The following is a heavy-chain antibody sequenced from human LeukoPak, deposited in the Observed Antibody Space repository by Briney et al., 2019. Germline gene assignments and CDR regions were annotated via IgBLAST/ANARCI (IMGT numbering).Heavy chain of an antibody. J-gene: IGHJ6*02. V-gene: IGHV3-23*01. Sequence: GGSLRLSCAASGFTFSSDGMSWVRQAPGKGLEWVSAISGSGGSTYYADSVKGRFTISRDNSKNTLDLHMNSLRAEDTAVYYCAKGGRYYGMDVWGQGTTVTVSS. CDR1: GFTFSSDG. CDR2: ISGSGGST. CDR3: AKGGRYYGMDV.